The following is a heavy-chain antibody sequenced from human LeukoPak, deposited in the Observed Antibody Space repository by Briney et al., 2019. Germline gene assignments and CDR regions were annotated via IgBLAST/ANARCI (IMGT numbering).Heavy chain of an antibody. J-gene: IGHJ6*02. CDR1: GFTFSSYG. CDR3: AKAPSITMVRGVISYYYGMDV. D-gene: IGHD3-10*01. V-gene: IGHV3-30*02. CDR2: IRYDGSNK. Sequence: GGSLRLSCAASGFTFSSYGMHWVRQAPGKGLEWVAFIRYDGSNKYYADSVKGRFTISGDNSKNTLYLQMNSLRAEDTAVYYCAKAPSITMVRGVISYYYGMDVWGQGTTVTVSS.